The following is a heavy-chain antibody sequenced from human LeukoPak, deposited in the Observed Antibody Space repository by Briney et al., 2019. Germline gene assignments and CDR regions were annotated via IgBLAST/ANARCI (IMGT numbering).Heavy chain of an antibody. Sequence: PSETLSLTCTVSGGSISSYYWSWIRQPPGKGLEWIGYIYYSGSTNYNPSLKSRVTISVDTSKNRFSLKLSSVTAADTAVYYCARELGVAIGDAFDIWGQGTMVTVSS. V-gene: IGHV4-59*01. J-gene: IGHJ3*02. D-gene: IGHD2-21*01. CDR1: GGSISSYY. CDR3: ARELGVAIGDAFDI. CDR2: IYYSGST.